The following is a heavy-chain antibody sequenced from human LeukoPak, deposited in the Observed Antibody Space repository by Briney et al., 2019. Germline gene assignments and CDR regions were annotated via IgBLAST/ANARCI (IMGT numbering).Heavy chain of an antibody. CDR3: AKDGVTGDPLYYSGMDV. CDR1: GFTFSSYG. V-gene: IGHV3-30*02. Sequence: GGSLRLSCAASGFTFSSYGMHWVRQAPGKGLEWVAFIRYDGSNKYYADSVKGRFTISRDNSKNTLYLQINNLRTEDTAIYYCAKDGVTGDPLYYSGMDVWGQGTTVTVSS. CDR2: IRYDGSNK. D-gene: IGHD7-27*01. J-gene: IGHJ6*02.